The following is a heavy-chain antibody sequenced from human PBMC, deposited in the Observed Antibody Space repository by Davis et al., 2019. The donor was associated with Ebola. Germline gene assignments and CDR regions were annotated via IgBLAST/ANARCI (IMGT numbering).Heavy chain of an antibody. D-gene: IGHD3-16*01. CDR2: IYYTGGT. V-gene: IGHV4-59*08. Sequence: PSETLSLTCTVSGGSISSSYWSWIRQPPGKGLEWIGYIYYTGGTNYNPSLKSRVTISLDTPKNQFSLRLTSVTAADTAVYYCARRPSGGDVDYWGQGTLVTVSS. CDR3: ARRPSGGDVDY. CDR1: GGSISSSY. J-gene: IGHJ4*02.